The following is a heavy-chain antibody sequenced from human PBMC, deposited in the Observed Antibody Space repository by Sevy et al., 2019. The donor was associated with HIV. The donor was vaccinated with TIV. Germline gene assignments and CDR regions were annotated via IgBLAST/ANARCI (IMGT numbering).Heavy chain of an antibody. CDR3: ARVKDTSYYYGSGSYYSFDY. CDR2: ISSSSIYI. J-gene: IGHJ4*02. D-gene: IGHD3-10*01. V-gene: IGHV3-21*01. CDR1: GFTFSSYS. Sequence: GGSLRLSCAASGFTFSSYSMNWVRQAPGKGLEWVSSISSSSIYIYYADSVKGRFTISRDNAKNSLYLQMNSLRAEDTAVYYCARVKDTSYYYGSGSYYSFDYWGQGTLVTVS.